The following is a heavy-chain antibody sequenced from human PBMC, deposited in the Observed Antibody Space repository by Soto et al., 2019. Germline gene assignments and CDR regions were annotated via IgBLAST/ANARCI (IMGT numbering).Heavy chain of an antibody. CDR2: INPNSGGT. V-gene: IGHV1-2*04. D-gene: IGHD2-2*01. Sequence: VASVKVSCKASGYTFTGYYMYWVRQAPGQGLEWMGWINPNSGGTNYAQKFQGWVTMTRDTSISTAYMELSRLRSDDTAVYYCATTLVYCSSTSCYAAFDIWGQGTMVTVSS. CDR1: GYTFTGYY. CDR3: ATTLVYCSSTSCYAAFDI. J-gene: IGHJ3*02.